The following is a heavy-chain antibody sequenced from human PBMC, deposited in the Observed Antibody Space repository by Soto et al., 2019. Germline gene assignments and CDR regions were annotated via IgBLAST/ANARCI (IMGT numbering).Heavy chain of an antibody. CDR1: GGSISSGDYY. V-gene: IGHV4-30-4*01. CDR2: IYYSGST. J-gene: IGHJ3*02. Sequence: SETLSLTCTVSGGSISSGDYYWSWIRQPPGKGLEWIGYIYYSGSTYYNPSLKSRVTISVDTSKNQFSLKLSSVTAADTAVYYCARAVIANYYASSGYFKAQHAFDIWGQGTMVTVSS. D-gene: IGHD3-22*01. CDR3: ARAVIANYYASSGYFKAQHAFDI.